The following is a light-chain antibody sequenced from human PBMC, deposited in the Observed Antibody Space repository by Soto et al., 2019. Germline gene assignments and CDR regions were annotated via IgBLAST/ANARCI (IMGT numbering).Light chain of an antibody. CDR3: QQYGSSPPRYT. Sequence: EIVLTQSPGTLSLSPGERATLSCRASQSVSSSYSAWYQQKSGQAPRLLIYGASSRATGIPDRFSGSGSGTDFTLTISRLEPEDFAVYYCQQYGSSPPRYTFGQGTKLEIK. V-gene: IGKV3-20*01. J-gene: IGKJ2*01. CDR2: GAS. CDR1: QSVSSSY.